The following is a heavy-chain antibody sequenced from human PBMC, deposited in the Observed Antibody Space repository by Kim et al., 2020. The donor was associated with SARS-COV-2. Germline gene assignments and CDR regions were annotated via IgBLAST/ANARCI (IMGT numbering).Heavy chain of an antibody. Sequence: SETLSLTCTVSGGSISSSSYYWGWIRQPPGKGLEWIGSIYYSGSTYYNPSLKSRVTISVDTSKNQFSLKLSSVTAADTAVYYCARHGSSWYHSMDVWGQGTTVTVSS. CDR2: IYYSGST. V-gene: IGHV4-39*01. CDR3: ARHGSSWYHSMDV. D-gene: IGHD6-13*01. J-gene: IGHJ6*02. CDR1: GGSISSSSYY.